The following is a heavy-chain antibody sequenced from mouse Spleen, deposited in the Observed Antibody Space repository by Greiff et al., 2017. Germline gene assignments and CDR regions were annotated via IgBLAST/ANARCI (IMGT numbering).Heavy chain of an antibody. CDR3: TGYWTTVVATNWYFDV. D-gene: IGHD1-1*01. J-gene: IGHJ1*03. CDR2: IRNKANNHAT. V-gene: IGHV6-6*01. CDR1: GFTFSDAW. Sequence: EVMLVESGGGLVQPGGSMKLSCAASGFTFSDAWMDWVRQSPEKGLEWVAEIRNKANNHATYYAESVKGRFTISRDDSKSSVYLQMNSLRAEDTGMYYCTGYWTTVVATNWYFDVWGTGTTVTVSS.